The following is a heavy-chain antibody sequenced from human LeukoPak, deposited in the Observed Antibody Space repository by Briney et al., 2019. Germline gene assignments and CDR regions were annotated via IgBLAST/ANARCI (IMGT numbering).Heavy chain of an antibody. V-gene: IGHV3-11*04. D-gene: IGHD3-9*01. Sequence: PGGSLRLSCAASGFTFSDYYMSWIRQAPGKGLEWVSYISSSGSTIYYADSVKGRFTISRDNAKNSLYLQMNSLRAEDTAVYYCARPTDWFHYYMDVWGKGTTVTVSS. J-gene: IGHJ6*03. CDR1: GFTFSDYY. CDR3: ARPTDWFHYYMDV. CDR2: ISSSGSTI.